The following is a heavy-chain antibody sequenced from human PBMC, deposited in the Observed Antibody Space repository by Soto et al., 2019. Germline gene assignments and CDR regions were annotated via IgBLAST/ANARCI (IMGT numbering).Heavy chain of an antibody. V-gene: IGHV5-51*01. J-gene: IGHJ6*02. CDR3: ARSVGGRFGSYYYGMDV. Sequence: PXESLKISCKGSGYSFTSYWIGWVRQIPGKGLEWMGIIYPGDSDTRYSPSFQGQVTISADKSISTAYLQWSSLKASDTAMYYCARSVGGRFGSYYYGMDVWGQGTTVTVSS. CDR2: IYPGDSDT. D-gene: IGHD3-3*01. CDR1: GYSFTSYW.